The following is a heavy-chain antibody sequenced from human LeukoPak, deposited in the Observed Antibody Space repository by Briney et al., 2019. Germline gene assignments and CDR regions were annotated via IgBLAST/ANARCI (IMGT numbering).Heavy chain of an antibody. D-gene: IGHD3-10*01. Sequence: SGRSLRLSCAAPGFTFNSYTIYWVRQAPGKGLEWVAVMSSDGNKKFYAEYVKGRFTISRDNSENTLYLEMNSLRGEDTAVYYCARGDYDLSGSYHYGMDVWGQGTTVTVSS. CDR1: GFTFNSYT. CDR2: MSSDGNKK. J-gene: IGHJ6*02. CDR3: ARGDYDLSGSYHYGMDV. V-gene: IGHV3-30-3*01.